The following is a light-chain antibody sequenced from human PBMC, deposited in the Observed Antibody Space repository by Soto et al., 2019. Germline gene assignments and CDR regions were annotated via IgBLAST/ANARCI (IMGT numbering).Light chain of an antibody. CDR3: QSYDSSLSDLYV. CDR2: GNT. J-gene: IGLJ1*01. CDR1: SSNIGSGKN. V-gene: IGLV1-40*01. Sequence: QSVLTQPPSLSGAPGQRLTISCTGSSSNIGSGKNVHWYQQLPGTAPKLLIYGNTNRPSGVSDRFSASKSGTSASLAITGLQVEDEADYYCQSYDSSLSDLYVFGTGTKVTV.